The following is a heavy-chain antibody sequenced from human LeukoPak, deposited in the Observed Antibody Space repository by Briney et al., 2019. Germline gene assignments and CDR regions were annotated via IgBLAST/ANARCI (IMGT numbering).Heavy chain of an antibody. V-gene: IGHV4-4*07. CDR1: GGSISSYY. D-gene: IGHD6-13*01. CDR3: ARREQYTAAAGTGWYFDL. CDR2: IYTSGST. Sequence: SGTLSLTCTVSGGSISSYYWSWIRQPAGKGLEWIGRIYTSGSTNYNPSPKSRVTMSVDTSKNQFSLKLSSVTAVDTAVYYCARREQYTAAAGTGWYFDLWGRGTLVTVSS. J-gene: IGHJ2*01.